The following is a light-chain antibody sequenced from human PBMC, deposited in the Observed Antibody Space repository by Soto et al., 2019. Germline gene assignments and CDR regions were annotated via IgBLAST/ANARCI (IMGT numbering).Light chain of an antibody. Sequence: DIQMTQFPSTLSASVGDRVTITCRASQTTNTWLAWYQQKPGTAPKLLIYDASSLEGGVPSRFSASGSGTDSTLTISSRQPDDLETYTCKHYIIHPYTFGKGTKGEIK. CDR2: DAS. CDR1: QTTNTW. V-gene: IGKV1-5*01. CDR3: KHYIIHPYT. J-gene: IGKJ2*01.